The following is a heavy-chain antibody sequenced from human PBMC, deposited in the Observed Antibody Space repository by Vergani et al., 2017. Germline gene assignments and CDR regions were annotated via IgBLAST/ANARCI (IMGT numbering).Heavy chain of an antibody. CDR1: GGSISSYY. Sequence: QVQLQESGPGLVKPSETLSLTCTVSGGSISSYYWSWIRQPPGKGLEWIGYIYYSGSTNYNPSLKSRVTISVDTSKNQFSLKLSSVTAADTAVYYCARDNYDIWTGYYTDYYYYYMDVWGKGTTVTVSS. V-gene: IGHV4-59*01. D-gene: IGHD3-9*01. J-gene: IGHJ6*03. CDR2: IYYSGST. CDR3: ARDNYDIWTGYYTDYYYYYMDV.